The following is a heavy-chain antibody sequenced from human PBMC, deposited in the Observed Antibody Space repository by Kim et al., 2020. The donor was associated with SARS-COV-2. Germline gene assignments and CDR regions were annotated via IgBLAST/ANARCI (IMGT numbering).Heavy chain of an antibody. D-gene: IGHD3-10*01. CDR1: GYTFTSYA. CDR3: ALYYYGSGSYYPFDY. Sequence: ASVKVSCKASGYTFTSYAMNWVRQAPGKGLEWMGWINTNTGNPTYAQGFTGRFVFSLDTSVSTAYLQISSLKAEDTAVYYCALYYYGSGSYYPFDYWGQGTLVTVSS. J-gene: IGHJ4*02. V-gene: IGHV7-4-1*02. CDR2: INTNTGNP.